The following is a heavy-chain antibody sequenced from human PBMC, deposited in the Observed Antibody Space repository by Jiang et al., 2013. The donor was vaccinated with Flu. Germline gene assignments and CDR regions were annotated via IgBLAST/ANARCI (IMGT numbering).Heavy chain of an antibody. CDR2: INHSGST. V-gene: IGHV4-34*01. CDR3: AREACSSTSCYAVDY. J-gene: IGHJ4*02. CDR1: GGSFSGYY. Sequence: VALLKPSETLSLTCAVYGGSFSGYYWSWIRQPPGKGLEWIGEINHSGSTNYNPSLKSRVTISVDTSKNQFSLKLSSVTAADTAVYYCAREACSSTSCYAVDYWGQGTLVTVSS. D-gene: IGHD2-2*01.